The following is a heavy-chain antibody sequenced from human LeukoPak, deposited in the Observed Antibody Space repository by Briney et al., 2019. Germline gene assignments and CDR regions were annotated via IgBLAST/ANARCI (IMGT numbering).Heavy chain of an antibody. CDR1: GGSFSGYY. J-gene: IGHJ4*02. Sequence: SETLSLTCAVYGGSFSGYYWSWIRQPPGKGLEWIGEINRSGSTNYNPSLKSRVTISVDTSKNQFSLKLSSVTAADTAVYYCARGVEMATIDYWGQGTLVTVSS. CDR2: INRSGST. D-gene: IGHD5-24*01. V-gene: IGHV4-34*01. CDR3: ARGVEMATIDY.